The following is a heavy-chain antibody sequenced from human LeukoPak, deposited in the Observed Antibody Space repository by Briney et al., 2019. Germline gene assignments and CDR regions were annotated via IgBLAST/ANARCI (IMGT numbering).Heavy chain of an antibody. CDR1: GVSVSRDY. V-gene: IGHV4-59*02. J-gene: IGHJ5*02. CDR3: ARESSHYYDRRIDA. D-gene: IGHD3-22*01. Sequence: SGTLSLTCTVSGVSVSRDYGSWVRQPPGKELDWIGGIFYSVITSYNPSLKTRVAISVDTPKNQFSLKLSSVTAADTAVYYCARESSHYYDRRIDAWGQGTLVTVSS. CDR2: IFYSVIT.